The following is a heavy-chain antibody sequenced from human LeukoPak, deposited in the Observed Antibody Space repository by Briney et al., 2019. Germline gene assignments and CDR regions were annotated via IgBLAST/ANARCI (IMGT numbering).Heavy chain of an antibody. J-gene: IGHJ4*02. V-gene: IGHV3-7*01. CDR3: ASTPHSSGWYD. CDR2: IKQDGSEK. Sequence: PGGSLRLSCAASGFTFSSYWMSWVRQAPGKGLEWVANIKQDGSEKYYVDSVKGRFTISRDNAKNSLYLQMNSLRAEDTAVCYCASTPHSSGWYDWGQGTLVTVSS. CDR1: GFTFSSYW. D-gene: IGHD6-19*01.